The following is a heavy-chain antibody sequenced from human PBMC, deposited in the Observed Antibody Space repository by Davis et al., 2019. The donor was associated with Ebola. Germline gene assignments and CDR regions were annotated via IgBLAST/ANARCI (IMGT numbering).Heavy chain of an antibody. Sequence: GESLKISCAASGFTFSSYSMNWVRQAPGKGLEWVSFISSRSSTIYYADSVKGRFTISRDNAKNSLYLQMNSLRAEDTAVYYCARDHDNSDRNGFYYSFDFWGQGTLVTVSS. J-gene: IGHJ4*02. CDR2: ISSRSSTI. D-gene: IGHD3-22*01. CDR1: GFTFSSYS. CDR3: ARDHDNSDRNGFYYSFDF. V-gene: IGHV3-48*04.